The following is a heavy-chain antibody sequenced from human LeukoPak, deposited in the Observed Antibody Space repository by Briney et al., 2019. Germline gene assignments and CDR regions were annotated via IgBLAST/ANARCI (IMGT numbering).Heavy chain of an antibody. Sequence: SETLSLTCAVYGGSFSGYYWSWIRQPPGKGLEWSGEINHSGSTNYNPSLKSRVTISVDTSKNQFSLKLSSVTAADTAVYYCARQPYYYDGFDYWGQGTLVTVSS. V-gene: IGHV4-34*01. CDR3: ARQPYYYDGFDY. D-gene: IGHD3-22*01. CDR2: INHSGST. J-gene: IGHJ4*02. CDR1: GGSFSGYY.